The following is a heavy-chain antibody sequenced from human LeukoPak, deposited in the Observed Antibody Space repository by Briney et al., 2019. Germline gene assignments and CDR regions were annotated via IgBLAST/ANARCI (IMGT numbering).Heavy chain of an antibody. CDR3: ARTQQLVLYYYYYYYMDV. J-gene: IGHJ6*03. D-gene: IGHD6-13*01. V-gene: IGHV4-34*01. CDR2: INHRGGT. CDR1: GGSFSGYY. Sequence: SETLSLTCAVFGGSFSGYYWSWLRQPPGRGLEWIGEINHRGGTNYNPSLKSRVSISVDTSKNQFSLKLSSVTAADTAVYYCARTQQLVLYYYYYYYMDVWGKGTTVTVSS.